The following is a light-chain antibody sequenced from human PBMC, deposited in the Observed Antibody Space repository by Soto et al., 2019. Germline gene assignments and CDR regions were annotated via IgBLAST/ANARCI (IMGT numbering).Light chain of an antibody. CDR2: DAS. CDR3: QQRSNWPLT. Sequence: EIVLTQSPATLSLSPGERATLSCRASQSVSSYLAWYQQKPGQAPRLLIYDASNRATGIPARFSGSGSGTYFTLTISSLEAEDFAVYYCQQRSNWPLTFGGGTKVEIK. CDR1: QSVSSY. J-gene: IGKJ4*01. V-gene: IGKV3-11*01.